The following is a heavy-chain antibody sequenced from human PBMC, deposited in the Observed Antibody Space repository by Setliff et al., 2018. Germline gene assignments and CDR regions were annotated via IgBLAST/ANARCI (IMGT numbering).Heavy chain of an antibody. V-gene: IGHV5-51*01. CDR1: GYSFTSYW. CDR3: ARYDSSGYHYYYGMDV. J-gene: IGHJ6*02. D-gene: IGHD3-22*01. CDR2: IYPGDSAT. Sequence: GASLKISCKGSGYSFTSYWIGWVRQMPGKGLEWMGIIYPGDSATRYSPSFQGQVTIPADKSISTAYLQWSSLKASDTAMYYCARYDSSGYHYYYGMDVWGQGTTVTVSS.